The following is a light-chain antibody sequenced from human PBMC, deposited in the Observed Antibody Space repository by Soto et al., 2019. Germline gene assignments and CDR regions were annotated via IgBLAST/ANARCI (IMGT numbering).Light chain of an antibody. CDR2: GAS. CDR3: HHYSGWPYT. V-gene: IGKV3-15*01. J-gene: IGKJ2*01. Sequence: EIVMTQSPATLSVSPGERASLACRASQSVSSNLAWYQQKPGQAPRLLIYGASTRATGVPARFSGSGSGTEFTVTISSLQSEDFALYYCHHYSGWPYTFAQGTKLEIK. CDR1: QSVSSN.